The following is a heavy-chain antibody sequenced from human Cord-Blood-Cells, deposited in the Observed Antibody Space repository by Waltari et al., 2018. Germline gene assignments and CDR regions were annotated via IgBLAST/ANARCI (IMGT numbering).Heavy chain of an antibody. CDR3: ARDLEYCTNGVCYNWFDP. J-gene: IGHJ5*02. D-gene: IGHD2-8*01. V-gene: IGHV1-69*01. CDR1: GGTFSSYA. Sequence: QVQLVQSGAEVKKPGSSVKVSCKASGGTFSSYAISWVRQAPGQGLEWMGGINPDLGTANYAQKCQGRVTITADESTSTAYMELSSLRSEDTAVYYCARDLEYCTNGVCYNWFDPWGQGTLVTVSS. CDR2: INPDLGTA.